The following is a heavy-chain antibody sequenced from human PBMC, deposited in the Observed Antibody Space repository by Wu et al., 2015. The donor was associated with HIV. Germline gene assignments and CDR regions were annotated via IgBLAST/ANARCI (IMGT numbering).Heavy chain of an antibody. D-gene: IGHD2-21*01. J-gene: IGHJ4*02. CDR1: GGTFSSYT. CDR3: ARELLWGEDF. CDR2: IIPISGTT. V-gene: IGHV1-69*15. Sequence: QVHLVQSGAEVMSPGASVKVSCKASGGTFSSYTFHWVRQAPGQGLEWMGSIIPISGTTDYAQKFQGRIAVTADESTRTTYMELSSLRSEDTAVYFCARELLWGEDFWGQGNPGHRLL.